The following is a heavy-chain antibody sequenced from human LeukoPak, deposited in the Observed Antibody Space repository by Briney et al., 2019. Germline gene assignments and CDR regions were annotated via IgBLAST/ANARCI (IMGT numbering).Heavy chain of an antibody. Sequence: PLASVKVSCKASGYVFTNYGINWVRQAPGLGLEWMGWISAYNGNTKYTQKLQDRVTMTTDTSTSTAYMELKTLRSDDTAVYFCARAGYSRFVDDLDYWGQGTLVTVSS. V-gene: IGHV1-18*01. CDR1: GYVFTNYG. CDR3: ARAGYSRFVDDLDY. D-gene: IGHD1-26*01. CDR2: ISAYNGNT. J-gene: IGHJ4*02.